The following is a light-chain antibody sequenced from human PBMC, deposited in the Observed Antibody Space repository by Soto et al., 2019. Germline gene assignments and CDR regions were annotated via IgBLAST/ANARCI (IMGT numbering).Light chain of an antibody. CDR3: QQYNGHTWM. CDR2: DAS. CDR1: QSISIL. J-gene: IGKJ1*01. V-gene: IGKV1-5*01. Sequence: DIQMTQSPSTLSASVGDRVTITCRASQSISILLSWYQQKPGKAPKLLIYDASSLERGVPSRFSGGGSGTEFTLTITSLQPDDFGTYYCQQYNGHTWMFGQGTKVDIK.